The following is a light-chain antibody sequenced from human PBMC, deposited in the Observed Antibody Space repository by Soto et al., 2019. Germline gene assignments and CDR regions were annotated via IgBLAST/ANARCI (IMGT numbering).Light chain of an antibody. V-gene: IGLV2-23*01. CDR2: EGT. Sequence: QSALTQPASVSGSPGQSITISCTGTSSEVGSYNLVSWYQQYPGKAPKLMIYEGTRRPSGVSIRFSGSKSGNTASLTISGLQAEDEADYYCCSYAGSHTYDVFGTGTKLTVI. CDR1: SSEVGSYNL. J-gene: IGLJ1*01. CDR3: CSYAGSHTYDV.